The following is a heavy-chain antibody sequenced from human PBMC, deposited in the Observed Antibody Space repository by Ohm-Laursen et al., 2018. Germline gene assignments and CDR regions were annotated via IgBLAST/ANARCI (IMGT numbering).Heavy chain of an antibody. CDR3: ATGGYSGYVPIDY. V-gene: IGHV1-69-2*01. CDR1: GYTFTDYY. J-gene: IGHJ4*02. CDR2: VDPEDGET. Sequence: ATVKISCKVSGYTFTDYYMHWVQQAPGKGLEWMGLVDPEDGETIYAEKFQGRVTMTEDTSTDTAYMELSSLRSKDTAVYYCATGGYSGYVPIDYWGQGTLVTVSS. D-gene: IGHD5-12*01.